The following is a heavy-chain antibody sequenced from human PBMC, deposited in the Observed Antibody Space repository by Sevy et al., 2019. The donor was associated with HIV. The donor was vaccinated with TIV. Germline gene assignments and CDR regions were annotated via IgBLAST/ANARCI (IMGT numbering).Heavy chain of an antibody. J-gene: IGHJ1*01. CDR3: TTGHYYYDPIDGTGQHTREYLQH. V-gene: IGHV3-73*01. CDR2: IRNKANNYAT. D-gene: IGHD3-22*01. CDR1: GFTFRESA. Sequence: GGSLRLSCAASGFTFRESAIHWVRQASGKGLEWVGRIRNKANNYATSYAVSLNGRFTISRDESKNTAYLQMNSLKTVDTAVYLCTTGHYYYDPIDGTGQHTREYLQHWGQGTLVTVSS.